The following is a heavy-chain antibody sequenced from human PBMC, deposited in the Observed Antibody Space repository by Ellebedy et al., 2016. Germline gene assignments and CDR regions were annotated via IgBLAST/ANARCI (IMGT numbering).Heavy chain of an antibody. CDR1: GDSMNSGNFY. CDR2: IYYSGNT. D-gene: IGHD3-16*01. CDR3: ARSLYYVDWFDP. Sequence: SETLSLXXNVSGDSMNSGNFYWTWLRQHPGKDLEWIGYIYYSGNTYYNPSLKSRVTISVDTSKNQFSLKLSSVTAADTAVYYCARSLYYVDWFDPWGQGTRVTVSS. V-gene: IGHV4-30-4*08. J-gene: IGHJ5*02.